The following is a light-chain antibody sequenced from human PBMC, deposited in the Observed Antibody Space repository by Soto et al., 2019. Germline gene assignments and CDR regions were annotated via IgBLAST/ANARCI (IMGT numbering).Light chain of an antibody. CDR2: DAS. V-gene: IGKV3-11*01. J-gene: IGKJ4*01. Sequence: EIVLTQSQAPRPFSPGEKPTSPGRASRGLSSSLAWYQQKPGQAPRLLIYDASNRATGIPARFSGSGSGTDFTLTISSLEPEDFAVYYCQQRSNWPPLTFGGGTKVEIK. CDR1: RGLSSS. CDR3: QQRSNWPPLT.